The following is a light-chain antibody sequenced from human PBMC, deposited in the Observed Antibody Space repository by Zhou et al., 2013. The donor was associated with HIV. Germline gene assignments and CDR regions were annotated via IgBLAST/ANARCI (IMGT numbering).Light chain of an antibody. CDR1: QSARSW. J-gene: IGKJ5*01. CDR2: KAS. CDR3: QQCDNYSIT. V-gene: IGKV1-5*03. Sequence: DIQMTQSPSTLSASVGDRVTITCRASQSARSWLAWYQQKPGKAPKLLIYKASSLESGAPSRFSGGGSGTEFTLTISSLQPDDFATYYCQQCDNYSITFGQGTRLEIK.